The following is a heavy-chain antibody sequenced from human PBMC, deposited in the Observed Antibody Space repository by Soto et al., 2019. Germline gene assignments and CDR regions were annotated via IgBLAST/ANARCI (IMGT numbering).Heavy chain of an antibody. V-gene: IGHV4-30-4*08. CDR2: IYYSGST. Sequence: QVQLQESGPGLVKPSQTLSLTCTVSGGSISSGDYYWSWIRQHPGKGLEWIGYIYYSGSTYYNPXXXXXXXXXXXXXXXXXXXXXXXXXXXXXXXXXXXXXXXXSRQGFDPWGQGTLVTVSS. CDR1: GGSISSGDYY. J-gene: IGHJ5*02. CDR3: XXXXXXSRQGFDP.